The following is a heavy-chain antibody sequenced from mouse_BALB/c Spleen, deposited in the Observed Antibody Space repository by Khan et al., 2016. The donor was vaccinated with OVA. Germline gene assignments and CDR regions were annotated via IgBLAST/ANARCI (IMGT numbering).Heavy chain of an antibody. CDR2: INPSSGYT. CDR3: ARKSTRASY. J-gene: IGHJ2*01. V-gene: IGHV1-4*01. Sequence: VELVESGAELVKPGASVKMSCKASGYTFTSYTMHWVKQRPGQGLEWIGYINPSSGYTKYNQKFKDKATLTADKSSSTAYMQLSSLTSEDSAVYHCARKSTRASYWGQGTTLTVSS. CDR1: GYTFTSYT. D-gene: IGHD3-1*01.